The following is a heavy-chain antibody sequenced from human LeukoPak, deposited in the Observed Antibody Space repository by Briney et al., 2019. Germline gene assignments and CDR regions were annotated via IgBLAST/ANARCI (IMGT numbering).Heavy chain of an antibody. CDR2: IIPIFGTA. Sequence: ASVRVSCKASGGTFSSYAISWVRQAPGQGLEWMGGIIPIFGTANYAQKFQGRVTITADESTSTAYMELSSLRSEDTAVYYCARAPRGGSYYIFDYWGQGTLVTVSS. CDR3: ARAPRGGSYYIFDY. CDR1: GGTFSSYA. D-gene: IGHD1-26*01. J-gene: IGHJ4*02. V-gene: IGHV1-69*13.